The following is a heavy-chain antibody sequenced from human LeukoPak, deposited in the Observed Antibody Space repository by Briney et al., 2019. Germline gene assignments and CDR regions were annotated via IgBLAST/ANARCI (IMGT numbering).Heavy chain of an antibody. J-gene: IGHJ4*02. V-gene: IGHV7-4-1*02. CDR2: INTKTGNP. CDR1: GYTFTGHA. Sequence: ASVKVSCKASGYTFTGHAMNWVRQAPGQGPEWMGYINTKTGNPTYAQGFTGRFVFSLDTSVSTAYLQISSLKPEDTGVYYCATGVSSRPTVTTHLGYWGQGTLVTVSS. CDR3: ATGVSSRPTVTTHLGY. D-gene: IGHD4-17*01.